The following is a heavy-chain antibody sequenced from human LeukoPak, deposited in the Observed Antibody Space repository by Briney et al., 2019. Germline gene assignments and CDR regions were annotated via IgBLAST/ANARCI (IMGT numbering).Heavy chain of an antibody. D-gene: IGHD3-16*01. CDR1: GFTFSSYW. CDR3: ARELRTFDS. CDR2: IKHNGDEL. Sequence: GGSLRLSCAASGFTFSSYWMTWVRQAPGKELEWVANIKHNGDELNYVDSVEDRFTISRDNAKNSLYLHMTGLRAEDTAVYYCARELRTFDSWGQGTLVTVSS. V-gene: IGHV3-7*01. J-gene: IGHJ4*02.